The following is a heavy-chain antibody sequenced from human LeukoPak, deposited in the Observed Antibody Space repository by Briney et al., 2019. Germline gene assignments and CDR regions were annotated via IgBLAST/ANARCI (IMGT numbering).Heavy chain of an antibody. CDR3: ARVRELLENLGWFDP. CDR2: ISAYNGNT. J-gene: IGHJ5*02. V-gene: IGHV1-18*01. CDR1: GYTFTSYG. D-gene: IGHD1-26*01. Sequence: GASVKVSCKASGYTFTSYGISWVRQAPGQGLEWMGWISAYNGNTNYAQKLQGRVTMTTDTSTSTAYMELRSLRSDDTAVYYCARVRELLENLGWFDPWGQGTLVTVSS.